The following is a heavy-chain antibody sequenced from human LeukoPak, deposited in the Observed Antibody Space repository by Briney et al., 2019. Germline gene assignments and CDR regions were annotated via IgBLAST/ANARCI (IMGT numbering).Heavy chain of an antibody. V-gene: IGHV4-31*03. CDR2: IYYSGST. CDR1: GGSISSGGYY. J-gene: IGHJ4*02. Sequence: PSQTLSLTCTVSGGSISSGGYYWSWIRQHPGRGLEWIGYIYYSGSTYYNPSLKSRVTISVDTSKNQFSLKLSSVTAADTAVYYCARGTERITMDYWGQGTLVTVSS. CDR3: ARGTERITMDY. D-gene: IGHD3-3*01.